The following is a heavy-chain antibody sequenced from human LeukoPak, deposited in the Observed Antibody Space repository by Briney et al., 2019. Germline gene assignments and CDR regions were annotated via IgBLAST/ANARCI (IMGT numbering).Heavy chain of an antibody. Sequence: GGSLRLSCAASGFTFSNSGMDWVRQAPGKGLEWVSSISGSSRFIYYGDSVKGRFTITRDNAKNSLYLQMDSLRAEDTAFYYCVRELAVTDTPLRYYFNSWGQGTLVTVSS. CDR3: VRELAVTDTPLRYYFNS. CDR1: GFTFSNSG. V-gene: IGHV3-21*01. CDR2: ISGSSRFI. D-gene: IGHD3-10*01. J-gene: IGHJ4*02.